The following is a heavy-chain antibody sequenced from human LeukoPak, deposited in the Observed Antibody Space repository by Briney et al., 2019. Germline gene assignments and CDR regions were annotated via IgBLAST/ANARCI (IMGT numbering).Heavy chain of an antibody. Sequence: GGSLRLSCAASGFTFSSYWMHWVRHAPGKGLVWVSRINSDGSSTSYADSVKGRFTISRDNAKNTLYLQMNSLRAEDTAVYYCARDLPAGIAAAATFDYWGQGTLVTVSS. CDR2: INSDGSST. CDR3: ARDLPAGIAAAATFDY. V-gene: IGHV3-74*01. CDR1: GFTFSSYW. J-gene: IGHJ4*02. D-gene: IGHD6-13*01.